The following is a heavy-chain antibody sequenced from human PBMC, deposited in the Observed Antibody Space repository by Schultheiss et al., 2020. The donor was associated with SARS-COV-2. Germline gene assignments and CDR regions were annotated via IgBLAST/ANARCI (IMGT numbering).Heavy chain of an antibody. Sequence: GGSLRLSCSASGFTFSSYAMSWVRQAPGKGLEWVSSISSSSSYIYYADSVKGRFTISRDNAKNSLYLQMNSLRAEDTAVYYCARVRGGYSYGYDYYGMDVWGQGTTVTVSS. CDR1: GFTFSSYA. CDR3: ARVRGGYSYGYDYYGMDV. CDR2: ISSSSSYI. V-gene: IGHV3-21*01. J-gene: IGHJ6*02. D-gene: IGHD5-18*01.